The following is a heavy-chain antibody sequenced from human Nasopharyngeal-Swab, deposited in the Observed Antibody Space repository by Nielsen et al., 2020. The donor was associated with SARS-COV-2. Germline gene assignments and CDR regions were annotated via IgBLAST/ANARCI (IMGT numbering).Heavy chain of an antibody. CDR1: GFTFSSYG. V-gene: IGHV3-30*03. CDR3: TTGYSGSYLGVY. CDR2: ISYDGSNK. J-gene: IGHJ4*02. D-gene: IGHD1-26*01. Sequence: GESLKISCAASGFTFSSYGMHWVRQAPGKGLEWVAVISYDGSNKYYADSVKGRFTISRDNSKNTLYLQMNSLKTEDTAVYYCTTGYSGSYLGVYWGQGTLVTVSS.